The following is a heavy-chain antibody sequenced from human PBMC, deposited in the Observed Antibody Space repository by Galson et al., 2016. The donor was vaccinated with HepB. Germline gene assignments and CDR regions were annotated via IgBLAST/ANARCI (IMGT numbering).Heavy chain of an antibody. D-gene: IGHD3-16*02. CDR3: ARDLIGNMDV. Sequence: SVKVSCKASGYSFSTYDMHWVRQSPGQRLEWMGYISAASGDTKYSQSFQDRVTITRDTSARTHYMELSSLTSEDTAIYYCARDLIGNMDVWGQGTTVTVSS. CDR2: ISAASGDT. J-gene: IGHJ6*02. CDR1: GYSFSTYD. V-gene: IGHV1-3*01.